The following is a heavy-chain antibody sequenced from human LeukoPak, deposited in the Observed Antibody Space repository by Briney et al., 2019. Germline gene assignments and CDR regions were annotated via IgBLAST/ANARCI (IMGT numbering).Heavy chain of an antibody. D-gene: IGHD2-8*01. CDR3: AKIRGQYATLGYYYGMDV. J-gene: IGHJ6*02. CDR2: ISWDGGST. CDR1: GFTFDDYT. V-gene: IGHV3-43*01. Sequence: QPGGSLRLSCAASGFTFDDYTMHWVRQAPGKGLEWVSLISWDGGSTYYADSVKGRFTISRDNSKNTLYLQMNSLRAEDTAVYYCAKIRGQYATLGYYYGMDVWGQGTTVTVSS.